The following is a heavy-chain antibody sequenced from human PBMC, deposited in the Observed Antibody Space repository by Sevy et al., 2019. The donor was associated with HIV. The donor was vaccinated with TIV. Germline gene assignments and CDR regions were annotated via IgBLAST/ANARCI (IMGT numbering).Heavy chain of an antibody. CDR2: ISYDGSNK. CDR1: GFTFSSYA. J-gene: IGHJ4*02. Sequence: GGSLRLSCAASGFTFSSYAMHWVRQAPGKGLEWVAVISYDGSNKYYADSVKGRFTISRDNSKNTLYLQMNGLRAEDTAVYYCARGTYGIAAGGGYFDYWGQGTLVTVSS. V-gene: IGHV3-30-3*01. D-gene: IGHD6-13*01. CDR3: ARGTYGIAAGGGYFDY.